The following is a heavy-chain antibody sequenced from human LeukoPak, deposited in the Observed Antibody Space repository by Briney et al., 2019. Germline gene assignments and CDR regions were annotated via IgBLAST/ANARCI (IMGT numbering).Heavy chain of an antibody. V-gene: IGHV3-53*01. Sequence: GGSLRLSCAASRFTVSSNYMSWVRQTPGKGLEWVSVLYASGSAYYADSVKGRFTISRDNAKNSLYLQMNSLRAEDTAVYYCARVRARSYCSSTSCYGYWGQGTLVTVSS. J-gene: IGHJ4*02. CDR3: ARVRARSYCSSTSCYGY. CDR2: LYASGSA. D-gene: IGHD2-2*01. CDR1: RFTVSSNY.